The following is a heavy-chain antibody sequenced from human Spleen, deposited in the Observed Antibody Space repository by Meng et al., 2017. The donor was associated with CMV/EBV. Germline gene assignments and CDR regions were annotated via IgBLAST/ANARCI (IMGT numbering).Heavy chain of an antibody. J-gene: IGHJ4*02. Sequence: VMSWVCHVPGMGLDWGSVLYIVSSIISYADTVKGRFTISSDDSKNTLYLQMSSLTAEDTAVYYCAKAYFGSGNYYNCPGYFDYWGQGTLVTVSS. D-gene: IGHD3-10*01. CDR1: V. CDR2: LYIVSSII. CDR3: AKAYFGSGNYYNCPGYFDY. V-gene: IGHV3-23*03.